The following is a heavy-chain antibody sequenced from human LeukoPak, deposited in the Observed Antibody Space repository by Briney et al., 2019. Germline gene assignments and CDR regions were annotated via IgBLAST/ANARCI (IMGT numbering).Heavy chain of an antibody. CDR1: GGSISNYY. D-gene: IGHD3-3*01. J-gene: IGHJ6*02. Sequence: SETLSLTCTVSGGSISNYYWSWIRQPSGKALEWIGYMYYSGSPIYNPSLKSRVTISVDTSKNQFSLKLTSVTAADSAVYYCARYDSMYGMDVWGQGTTVTVSS. V-gene: IGHV4-59*08. CDR2: MYYSGSP. CDR3: ARYDSMYGMDV.